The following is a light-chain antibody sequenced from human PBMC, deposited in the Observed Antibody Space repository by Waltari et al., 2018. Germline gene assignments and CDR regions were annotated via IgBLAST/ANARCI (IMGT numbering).Light chain of an antibody. Sequence: QSVLTQPPSVSGAPGQRVTISCTGRSSNIGAGFAVHWYQQLPGTAPKLLIYGNDTRPSGVPDRVSGSKAGTSASLAITGLQSEYEADYYCQSYGSDWVFGRGTKLTVL. CDR3: QSYGSDWV. CDR2: GND. CDR1: SSNIGAGFA. J-gene: IGLJ3*02. V-gene: IGLV1-40*01.